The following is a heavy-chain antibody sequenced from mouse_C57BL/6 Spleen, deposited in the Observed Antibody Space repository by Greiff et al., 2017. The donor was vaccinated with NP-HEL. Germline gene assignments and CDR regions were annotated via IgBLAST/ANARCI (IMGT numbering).Heavy chain of an antibody. Sequence: VQLQQSGPELVKPGASVKIPCKASGYTFTDYNMDWVKQSHGKSLEWIGDINPNNGGTIYNQKFKGQATLTVDKSSSTAYMELSGLTSEDTAVYYCARINWDVGDFDYWGQGTTLTVSS. D-gene: IGHD4-1*01. CDR1: GYTFTDYN. CDR2: INPNNGGT. J-gene: IGHJ2*01. V-gene: IGHV1-18*01. CDR3: ARINWDVGDFDY.